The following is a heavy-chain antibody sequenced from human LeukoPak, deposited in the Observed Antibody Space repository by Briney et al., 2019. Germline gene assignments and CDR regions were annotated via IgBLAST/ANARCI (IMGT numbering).Heavy chain of an antibody. D-gene: IGHD3-10*01. V-gene: IGHV4-4*07. CDR2: IYTTGST. CDR3: ARDRSGLSPYYFDY. CDR1: GGSIGRYY. J-gene: IGHJ4*02. Sequence: SETLSLTCTVSGGSIGRYYWTWIRQPAVKGLEWIGRIYTTGSTNYNPSLKSRVSISIDTSRSHFSLNLTSVTAADTAVYFCARDRSGLSPYYFDYWGQGALVTVSS.